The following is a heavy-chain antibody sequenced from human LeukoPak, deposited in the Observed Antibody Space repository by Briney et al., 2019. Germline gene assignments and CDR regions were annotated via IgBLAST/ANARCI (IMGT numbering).Heavy chain of an antibody. CDR3: ARGSLTGTGGPDY. V-gene: IGHV1-69*06. CDR1: GGTFSSYA. CDR2: IIPIFGTA. Sequence: SSVQVSCKASGGTFSSYAISWVRPATGQGLEWMGGIIPIFGTANYAQKFQGRVTITADKSTSTAYMELSSLRSEDTAVYECARGSLTGTGGPDYWGQGTLVTVSS. D-gene: IGHD1-7*01. J-gene: IGHJ4*02.